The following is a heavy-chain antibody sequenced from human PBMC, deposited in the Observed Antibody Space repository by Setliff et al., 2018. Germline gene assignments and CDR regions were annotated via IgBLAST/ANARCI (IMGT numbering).Heavy chain of an antibody. Sequence: GESLKISCKGSGYSFTNYWIGWVRQMPGKGLEWMGIIYPCDSDTRYSPSFQGQVTISADKSISTAYLQWSSLKASDTAIYYCARQATFGSDAFDIWGQGTMVTVSS. CDR2: IYPCDSDT. CDR1: GYSFTNYW. J-gene: IGHJ3*02. V-gene: IGHV5-51*01. D-gene: IGHD3-3*01. CDR3: ARQATFGSDAFDI.